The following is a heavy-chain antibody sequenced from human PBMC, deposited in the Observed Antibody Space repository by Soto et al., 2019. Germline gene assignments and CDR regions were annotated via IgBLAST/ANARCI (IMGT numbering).Heavy chain of an antibody. CDR1: GFTFSSYS. J-gene: IGHJ5*01. CDR3: ARSPVEIVATSLYWFDS. D-gene: IGHD5-12*01. Sequence: EVQLVESGGGLVKPGGSLRLSCAASGFTFSSYSMNWVRQAPGKGLEWVSSISSSSTYIYYADSVKGRFTISRDNAKNSLYLQMNSRRVEDTAVYYCARSPVEIVATSLYWFDSWGREPWSPSPQ. V-gene: IGHV3-21*01. CDR2: ISSSSTYI.